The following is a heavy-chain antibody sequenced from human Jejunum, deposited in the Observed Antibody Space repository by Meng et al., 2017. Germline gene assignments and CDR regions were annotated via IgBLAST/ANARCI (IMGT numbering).Heavy chain of an antibody. CDR3: GREPSFGEHDY. D-gene: IGHD3-10*01. CDR1: GFTFSAYT. Sequence: GHVVESGGGVVPPGRSLRLSCAAAGFTFSAYTMHWVRQAPGKGPEWLTAMSYDGDREYYADSVKGRFAISRDNSKNTLYLQMDSLTPEDSAVYYCGREPSFGEHDYWGQGTLVTVSS. CDR2: MSYDGDRE. J-gene: IGHJ4*02. V-gene: IGHV3-30*01.